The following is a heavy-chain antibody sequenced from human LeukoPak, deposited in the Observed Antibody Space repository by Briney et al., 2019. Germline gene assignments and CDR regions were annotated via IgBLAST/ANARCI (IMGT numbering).Heavy chain of an antibody. V-gene: IGHV1-8*01. CDR3: ARRFLGSRGYYFDY. Sequence: ASVKVSCKASGHTFSSYDINWVRQATGQGLEWMGWMNPNSGNTGYAQKFQGRVNMTRNTSISTAYMELSSLRSEDTAVYYCARRFLGSRGYYFDYWGQGTLVTVSS. CDR1: GHTFSSYD. J-gene: IGHJ4*02. CDR2: MNPNSGNT. D-gene: IGHD3-10*01.